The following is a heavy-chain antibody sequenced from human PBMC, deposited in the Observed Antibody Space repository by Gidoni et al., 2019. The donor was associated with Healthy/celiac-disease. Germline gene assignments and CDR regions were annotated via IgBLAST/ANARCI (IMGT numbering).Heavy chain of an antibody. V-gene: IGHV3-33*01. Sequence: QVQLVESGGGVVQPGRSLRLSCAASGFTFSSYGMHWVRQAPGKGLEWVAVIWYDGSNKYYADSVKGRFTISRDNSKNTLYLQMNSLRAEDTAVYYCARDAYCGGDCYSGINDYWGQGTLVTVSS. CDR1: GFTFSSYG. D-gene: IGHD2-21*01. CDR3: ARDAYCGGDCYSGINDY. J-gene: IGHJ4*02. CDR2: IWYDGSNK.